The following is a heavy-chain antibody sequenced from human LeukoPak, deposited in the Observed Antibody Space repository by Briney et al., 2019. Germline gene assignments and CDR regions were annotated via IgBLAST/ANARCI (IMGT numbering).Heavy chain of an antibody. D-gene: IGHD3-10*01. CDR3: ATDRGGYTSDYY. CDR2: IKEDGSEK. V-gene: IGHV3-7*03. CDR1: GFTFKTYW. Sequence: GGSMRLSCAASGFTFKTYWMTWVRQAPGEGLEWVANIKEDGSEKYYVDSVKGRFTISRDNAKNSLYLQMNSLRAEDTAMYYCATDRGGYTSDYYWGQGTPVTVSS. J-gene: IGHJ4*02.